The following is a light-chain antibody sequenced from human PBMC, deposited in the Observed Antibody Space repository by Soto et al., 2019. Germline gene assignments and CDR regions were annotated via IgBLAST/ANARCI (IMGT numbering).Light chain of an antibody. CDR3: AAWDDSLNEYG. CDR2: GNN. V-gene: IGLV1-44*01. Sequence: QSALTQAPSVSGTPGQRVTITCSGSSSNIGRNSVNWYQHLPGTAPKLLTHGNNHRPSGVPDRFSGSKSGTSASLAISGLQPEDEADYCCAAWDDSLNEYGFGDGTNLTVL. J-gene: IGLJ1*01. CDR1: SSNIGRNS.